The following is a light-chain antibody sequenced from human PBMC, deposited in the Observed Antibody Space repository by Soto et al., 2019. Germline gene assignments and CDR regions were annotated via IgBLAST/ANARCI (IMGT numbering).Light chain of an antibody. CDR1: SSDVGRYNY. CDR3: SSFTTSSTFV. CDR2: DVN. Sequence: QSALAQPASVSGSRGQSITISCTGTSSDVGRYNYVSWFQQHPGKVPKLLIYDVNNWPSGVSDRFSGSQSGNTASLTISGLQPEDEADYYCSSFTTSSTFVFGTGTKVTVL. V-gene: IGLV2-14*03. J-gene: IGLJ1*01.